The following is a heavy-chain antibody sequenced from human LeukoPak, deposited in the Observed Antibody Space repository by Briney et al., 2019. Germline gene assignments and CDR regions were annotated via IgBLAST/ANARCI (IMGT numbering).Heavy chain of an antibody. J-gene: IGHJ4*02. D-gene: IGHD6-13*01. Sequence: ASVKVSCKASGYTFTSYYVHWVRQAPGQGLEWMGIINPSGGSTSYAQKFQGRVTMTRDTSTSTVYMELSSLRSEDTAVYYCARGQILLAAAGPFDYWGQGTLVTVSS. CDR2: INPSGGST. V-gene: IGHV1-46*01. CDR3: ARGQILLAAAGPFDY. CDR1: GYTFTSYY.